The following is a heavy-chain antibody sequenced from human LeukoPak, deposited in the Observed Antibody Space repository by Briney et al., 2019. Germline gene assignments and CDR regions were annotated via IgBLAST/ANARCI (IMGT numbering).Heavy chain of an antibody. CDR1: GFTCNSYW. CDR3: ARDAYDDSSES. J-gene: IGHJ5*02. V-gene: IGHV3-7*01. CDR2: LNPDGSHK. D-gene: IGHD3-3*01. Sequence: GGSLRLSCAASGFTCNSYWMTWVRQAPGKGLEWVANLNPDGSHKFYADSVKGRFTISRDNAENSVFLQMNSLRAEDTAFYYCARDAYDDSSESWGQGTLVTVSS.